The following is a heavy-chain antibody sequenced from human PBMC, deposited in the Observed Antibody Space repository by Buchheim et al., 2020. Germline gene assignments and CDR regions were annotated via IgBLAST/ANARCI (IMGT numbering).Heavy chain of an antibody. Sequence: EVQVLESGGGLVQPGGSLRLSCAASGFTFSSYAMSWVRQAPGKGLEWVSAISTGGGDSTFYADSVKGRFTISRANSKTTLILQMNSLRAEDTAIYYCAKALGGPTSNLEYWGQGTL. V-gene: IGHV3-23*01. CDR3: AKALGGPTSNLEY. J-gene: IGHJ4*02. CDR2: ISTGGGDST. D-gene: IGHD3-16*01. CDR1: GFTFSSYA.